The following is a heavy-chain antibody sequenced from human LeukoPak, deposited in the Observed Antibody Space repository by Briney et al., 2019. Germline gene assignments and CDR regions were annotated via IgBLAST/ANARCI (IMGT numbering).Heavy chain of an antibody. V-gene: IGHV3-74*01. D-gene: IGHD5-18*01. J-gene: IGHJ3*02. CDR1: GLTFRNYW. CDR3: ARGTERLPRSAFDI. Sequence: GRSLRLSCAATGLTFRNYWMHWVRQAPGKWLEWLSRINGDGSSITSVDSVKGRFTISRDNAKNTMHLQMSSLRVEDTAVYYCARGTERLPRSAFDIWGQGTLVTVSS. CDR2: INGDGSSI.